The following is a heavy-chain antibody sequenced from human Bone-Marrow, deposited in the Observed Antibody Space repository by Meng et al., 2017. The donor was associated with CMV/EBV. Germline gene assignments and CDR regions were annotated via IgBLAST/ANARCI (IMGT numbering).Heavy chain of an antibody. J-gene: IGHJ6*02. CDR3: AKDIGSSYNYYNRMDG. Sequence: GESLKISCSASGFTFSSYGMHWVRQAPGKGLEWVAFIRYDGSNKYYADSVKGRFTISRDNSKNTLYLQMNSLRAEDTAVYYCAKDIGSSYNYYNRMDGWGQGTTFTVSS. D-gene: IGHD6-6*01. CDR2: IRYDGSNK. CDR1: GFTFSSYG. V-gene: IGHV3-30*02.